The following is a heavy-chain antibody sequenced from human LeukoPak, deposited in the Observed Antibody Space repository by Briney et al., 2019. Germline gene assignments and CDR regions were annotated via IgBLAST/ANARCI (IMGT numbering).Heavy chain of an antibody. CDR2: IKSKTDGGTT. V-gene: IGHV3-15*01. J-gene: IGHJ4*02. CDR3: TTGPYGDFYFDC. CDR1: GFTFTNAW. Sequence: PGGSLRLSCAASGFTFTNAWMIWVRQAPGKGLGWVGRIKSKTDGGTTDFAAPVKGRFTISRDDSKNTLYLQMNSLKTEDTAVYYCTTGPYGDFYFDCWGQGTLVTVSS. D-gene: IGHD4-17*01.